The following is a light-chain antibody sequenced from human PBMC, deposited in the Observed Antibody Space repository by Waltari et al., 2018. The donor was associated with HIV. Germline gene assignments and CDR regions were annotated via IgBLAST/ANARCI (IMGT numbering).Light chain of an antibody. Sequence: QSVLTQPPSVSGAPGQGVTISCTGSSPTIGAGYDVHWYQQFPGTAPKVLIYGNTYRPSGVPDRFSGSKSGSSASLLITGLQAEDDADYYCQSYDISLSGWVFGGGTKLTVL. CDR3: QSYDISLSGWV. V-gene: IGLV1-40*01. CDR2: GNT. CDR1: SPTIGAGYD. J-gene: IGLJ3*02.